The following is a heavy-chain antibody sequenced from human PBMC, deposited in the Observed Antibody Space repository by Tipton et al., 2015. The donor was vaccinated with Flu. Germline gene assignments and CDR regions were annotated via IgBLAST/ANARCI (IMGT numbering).Heavy chain of an antibody. Sequence: TLSLTFTVSGGSISSSAYYWGWIRQTPGKGLEWIGNIYYSGSTFYNPSLKSRVTISLDKSTNQFSLRLSSVTAADTAVYYCAREKDSSGSEYFQHWGQGTLVTVSS. CDR1: GGSISSSAYY. CDR2: IYYSGST. D-gene: IGHD6-19*01. V-gene: IGHV4-39*07. CDR3: AREKDSSGSEYFQH. J-gene: IGHJ1*01.